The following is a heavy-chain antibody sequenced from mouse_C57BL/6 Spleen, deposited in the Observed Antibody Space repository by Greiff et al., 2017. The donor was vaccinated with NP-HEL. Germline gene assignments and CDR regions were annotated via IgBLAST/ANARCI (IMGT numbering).Heavy chain of an antibody. Sequence: VQLQQSGPGLVQPSQRLSITCTVSGFSLTSYGVNWVRQSPGKGLEWLGVIWSGGSTNYNAAFISRLSIRKANSKSQVFLKMNSLQADDTTIYYCARTGDYLYYFDYWGQGTTLTVSS. D-gene: IGHD2-4*01. CDR2: IWSGGST. V-gene: IGHV2-2*01. CDR1: GFSLTSYG. CDR3: ARTGDYLYYFDY. J-gene: IGHJ2*01.